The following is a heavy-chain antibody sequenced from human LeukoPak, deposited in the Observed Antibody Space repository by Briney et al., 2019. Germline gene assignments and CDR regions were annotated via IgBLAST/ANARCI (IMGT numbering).Heavy chain of an antibody. CDR1: GGSFSGYY. V-gene: IGHV4-34*01. D-gene: IGHD3-9*01. Sequence: PSDTLSLTCAVYGGSFSGYYWSWIRQPPGKGLEWIGEINNSGSTNYNPSLKSRVTMSLDTSKNQFSLKLSSVTAADTAVYYCARGRYSAGDDWFDPWGQGTLVTVSS. CDR3: ARGRYSAGDDWFDP. CDR2: INNSGST. J-gene: IGHJ5*02.